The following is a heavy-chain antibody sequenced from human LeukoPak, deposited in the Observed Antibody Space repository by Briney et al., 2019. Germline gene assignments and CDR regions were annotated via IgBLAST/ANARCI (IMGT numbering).Heavy chain of an antibody. CDR2: INHSGST. D-gene: IGHD3-10*01. CDR1: GGSFSVYY. CDR3: ARAGRYYYGSGSYPDY. J-gene: IGHJ4*02. V-gene: IGHV4-34*01. Sequence: PSETLSLTCAVYGGSFSVYYWSWIRQPPGKGLEWIGEINHSGSTNYNPSLKSRVTISVDTSKNQFSLKLSSVTAADTAVYYCARAGRYYYGSGSYPDYWGQGTLVTVSS.